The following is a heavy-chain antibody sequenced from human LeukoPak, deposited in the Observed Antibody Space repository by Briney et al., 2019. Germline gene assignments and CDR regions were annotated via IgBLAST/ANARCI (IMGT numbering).Heavy chain of an antibody. D-gene: IGHD2-2*01. CDR3: ARETYCTSTTCPIGDHFDY. Sequence: QPGGSLRLSCAASGFTFSSYEMNWVRQAPGKGLEWVSYISSSGSTIYYVDSLKGRFTISRDNAKNSLYLQMNSLRAEDTAVYYCARETYCTSTTCPIGDHFDYWGQGTLVTVSS. J-gene: IGHJ4*02. CDR2: ISSSGSTI. V-gene: IGHV3-48*03. CDR1: GFTFSSYE.